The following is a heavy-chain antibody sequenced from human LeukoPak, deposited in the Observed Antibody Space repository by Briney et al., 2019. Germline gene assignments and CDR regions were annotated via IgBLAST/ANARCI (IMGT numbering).Heavy chain of an antibody. D-gene: IGHD3-10*01. CDR2: IKQDGSEK. V-gene: IGHV3-7*01. CDR1: GFTFSSYA. Sequence: GGSLRLSCAASGFTFSSYAMSWVRQAPGKGLEWVANIKQDGSEKYYVDSVKGRFTISRGNAKNSLYLQMNSLRAEDTAVYYCARVSGSGSYLQDDYWGQGTLVTVSS. CDR3: ARVSGSGSYLQDDY. J-gene: IGHJ4*02.